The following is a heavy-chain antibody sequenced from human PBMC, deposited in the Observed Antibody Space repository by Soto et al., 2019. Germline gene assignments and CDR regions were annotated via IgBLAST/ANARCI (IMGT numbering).Heavy chain of an antibody. J-gene: IGHJ6*02. CDR3: ARTVTDYYYYYGMDV. CDR1: GYTFTSYA. Sequence: ASVKVSCKASGYTFTSYAMHWVRQAPGQRLEWMGWINAGNGNTKYSQKFQGRVTITRDTSASSAYMELSSLRSEDTAVYYCARTVTDYYYYYGMDVWGQGTTVTVSS. D-gene: IGHD4-4*01. V-gene: IGHV1-3*01. CDR2: INAGNGNT.